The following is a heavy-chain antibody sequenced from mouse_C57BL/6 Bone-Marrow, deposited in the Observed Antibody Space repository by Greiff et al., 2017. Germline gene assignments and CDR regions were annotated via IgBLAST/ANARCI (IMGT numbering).Heavy chain of an antibody. J-gene: IGHJ3*01. D-gene: IGHD4-1*01. CDR2: IHPNSGST. CDR3: GMGFAY. Sequence: QVQLQQSGPELVKPGASVSLSCKASGYTFTSYWLHWVKQRPGQGLEWIGMIHPNSGSTNYNEQFKSQSTLTVDKSSSTAYMQLSILTSEDSAVYCCGMGFAYWCRGTLVTVSA. CDR1: GYTFTSYW. V-gene: IGHV1-64*01.